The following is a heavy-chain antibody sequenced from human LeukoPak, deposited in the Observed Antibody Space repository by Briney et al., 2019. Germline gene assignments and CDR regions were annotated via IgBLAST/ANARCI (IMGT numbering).Heavy chain of an antibody. CDR1: GGTFSSYA. Sequence: SVKVSCKASGGTFSSYAISWVRQAPGQGPEWVGRIIPSLGTANYAHKFQGRVTITTAESTSTAYMELSSLRSEDTAVYYCARANYDSSGYYYWWGQGTLVTVSS. V-gene: IGHV1-69*05. CDR2: IIPSLGTA. D-gene: IGHD3-22*01. J-gene: IGHJ4*02. CDR3: ARANYDSSGYYYW.